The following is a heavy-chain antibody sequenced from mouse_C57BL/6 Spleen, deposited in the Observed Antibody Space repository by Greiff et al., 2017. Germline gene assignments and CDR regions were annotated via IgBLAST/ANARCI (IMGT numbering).Heavy chain of an antibody. CDR2: IYPGGGYT. D-gene: IGHD2-12*01. CDR1: GYTFTNYW. CDR3: ARCYDGWYCDV. Sequence: VQLQQSGAELVRPGTSVKMSCKASGYTFTNYWIGWAKQRPGHGLEWIGDIYPGGGYTNYNEKFKGKATLTADKSSSTAYMQFSSLTSEDSAIYYCARCYDGWYCDVWGKGTTVTVSS. V-gene: IGHV1-63*01. J-gene: IGHJ1*03.